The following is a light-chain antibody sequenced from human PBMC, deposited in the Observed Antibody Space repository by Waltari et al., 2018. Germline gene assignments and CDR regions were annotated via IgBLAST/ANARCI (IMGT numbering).Light chain of an antibody. CDR1: SSAAGGYNY. CDR3: SSYGGSNNLV. J-gene: IGLJ3*02. CDR2: EVS. Sequence: QSALTQPPSASGSPGQPVTISCPGTSSAAGGYNYTSWYHQHPGTAPKVMIYEVSKRPSGVPDRFSGSKSGNTASLTVSGVQAEDEADYYCSSYGGSNNLVFGGGTKLTVL. V-gene: IGLV2-8*01.